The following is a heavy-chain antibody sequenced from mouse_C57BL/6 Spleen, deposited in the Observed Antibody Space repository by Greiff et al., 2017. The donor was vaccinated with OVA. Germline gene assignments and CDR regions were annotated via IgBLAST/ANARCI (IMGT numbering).Heavy chain of an antibody. CDR1: GYSITSGYF. V-gene: IGHV3-6*01. CDR2: ISYDGSN. J-gene: IGHJ4*01. CDR3: ARDWYSNLVDY. Sequence: EVQLQQSGPGLVKPSQSLSLTCSVTGYSITSGYFRYWIRQPPGNKLEWMGYISYDGSNNYNPSLKNRISITSDTSKNQFFLKMNSVTAEDAATYYCARDWYSNLVDYWGQGTSVTVSS. D-gene: IGHD2-5*01.